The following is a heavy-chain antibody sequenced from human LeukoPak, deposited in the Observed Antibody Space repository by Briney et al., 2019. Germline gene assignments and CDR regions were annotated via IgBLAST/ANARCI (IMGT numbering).Heavy chain of an antibody. Sequence: GGSLRLSCAASGFIFRSYALRWVRQAPGKGLEWVSGISSSGGRTYYADSVKGRFTISRDNSKNTLYLQMNSLRAEDTAVYYCARLSDSSGYGIDYWGQGTLVTVSS. V-gene: IGHV3-23*01. D-gene: IGHD3-22*01. CDR2: ISSSGGRT. J-gene: IGHJ4*02. CDR1: GFIFRSYA. CDR3: ARLSDSSGYGIDY.